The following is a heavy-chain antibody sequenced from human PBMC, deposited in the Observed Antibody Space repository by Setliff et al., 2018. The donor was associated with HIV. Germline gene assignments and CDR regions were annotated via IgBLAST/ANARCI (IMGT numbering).Heavy chain of an antibody. CDR1: GFTFSSYA. J-gene: IGHJ5*02. V-gene: IGHV3-30*01. D-gene: IGHD2-15*01. CDR3: ARDRDCSGGSCYSGWFDP. CDR2: ISFDGSNK. Sequence: GGSLRLSCAASGFTFSSYAMHWVRQAPGKGLEWVAVISFDGSNKYYADSVTGRFTISRDSSKNTLYLQMNRLKTEDTAVYYCARDRDCSGGSCYSGWFDPWGQGTLVTVSS.